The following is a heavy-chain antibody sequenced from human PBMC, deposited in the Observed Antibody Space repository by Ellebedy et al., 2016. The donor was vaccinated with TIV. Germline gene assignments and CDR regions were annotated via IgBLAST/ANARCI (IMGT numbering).Heavy chain of an antibody. Sequence: GESLKISXAASGFTFSSYGMHWVRQAPGKGLEWVAVISYDGSNKYYADSVKGRFTISRDNSKNTLYLQMNSLRAEDTAVYYCARDQSASIAVAGSFDYWGQGTLVTVSS. V-gene: IGHV3-30*03. J-gene: IGHJ4*02. CDR3: ARDQSASIAVAGSFDY. D-gene: IGHD6-19*01. CDR1: GFTFSSYG. CDR2: ISYDGSNK.